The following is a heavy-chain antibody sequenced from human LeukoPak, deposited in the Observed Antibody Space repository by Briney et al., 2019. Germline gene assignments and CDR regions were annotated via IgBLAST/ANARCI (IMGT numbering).Heavy chain of an antibody. Sequence: GRSLRLSCAASGFTFSSYGMHWVRQAPGKGLEWVAVISYDGSNKYYADSVKGRFTISRDNSKNTLYLQMNSLRAEDTAVYYCAKTLRWNDVGLDYWGQGTLVTVSP. CDR2: ISYDGSNK. J-gene: IGHJ4*02. D-gene: IGHD1-1*01. V-gene: IGHV3-30*18. CDR3: AKTLRWNDVGLDY. CDR1: GFTFSSYG.